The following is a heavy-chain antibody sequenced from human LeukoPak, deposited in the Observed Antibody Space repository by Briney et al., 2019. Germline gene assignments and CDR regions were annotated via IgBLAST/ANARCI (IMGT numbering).Heavy chain of an antibody. V-gene: IGHV3-48*04. Sequence: GGSLRLSCAASGFTFSSYSMNWVRQAPGKGLEWVSYISSSSSTIYYADSVKGRFTISRDNAKNSLYLQMNSLRAEGTAVYYCARPRERGVVVAYNNDYWGQGTLVTVSS. CDR1: GFTFSSYS. J-gene: IGHJ4*02. CDR2: ISSSSSTI. CDR3: ARPRERGVVVAYNNDY. D-gene: IGHD2-15*01.